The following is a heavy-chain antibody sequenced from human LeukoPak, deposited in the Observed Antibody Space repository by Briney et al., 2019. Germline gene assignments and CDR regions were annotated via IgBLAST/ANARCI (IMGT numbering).Heavy chain of an antibody. D-gene: IGHD6-13*01. CDR3: ARAPTSPYSSSWSFDY. Sequence: GGSLRLSCAASGFTFSSYEMNWVRQAPGKGLEWVSYISSSGSSKYYADSVKGRFTISRDNAKNSLYLQMNSLRAEDTAVYYCARAPTSPYSSSWSFDYWGQGTLVTVSS. V-gene: IGHV3-48*03. CDR2: ISSSGSSK. CDR1: GFTFSSYE. J-gene: IGHJ4*02.